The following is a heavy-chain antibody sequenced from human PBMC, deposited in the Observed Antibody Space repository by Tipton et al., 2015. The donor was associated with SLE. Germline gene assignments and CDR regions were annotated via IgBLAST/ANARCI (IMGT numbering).Heavy chain of an antibody. CDR1: GGSFSGYY. D-gene: IGHD2-15*01. CDR3: ATLRGILSSGVDY. CDR2: INHSGST. Sequence: TLSLTCVVYGGSFSGYYWSWICQPPGKGLEWIGEINHSGSTNYNPSLKSRVTISVDTSKNQFSLKLSSVTAADTAVYYCATLRGILSSGVDYWGQGTLVTVSS. J-gene: IGHJ4*02. V-gene: IGHV4-34*01.